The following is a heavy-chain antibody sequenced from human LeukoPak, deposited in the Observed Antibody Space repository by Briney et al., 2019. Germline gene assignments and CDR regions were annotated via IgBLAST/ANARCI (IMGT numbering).Heavy chain of an antibody. CDR2: IIPIFGTA. V-gene: IGHV1-69*13. J-gene: IGHJ6*03. CDR3: ASSSTSQYYYYYMDV. Sequence: ASVKVSCKASGGTYSSYAISWVRQAPGQGLEWMGGIIPIFGTANYAQKFQGRVTITADESTSTAYMELSSLRSEDTAVYYCASSSTSQYYYYYMDVWGKGTTVTVSS. D-gene: IGHD2-2*01. CDR1: GGTYSSYA.